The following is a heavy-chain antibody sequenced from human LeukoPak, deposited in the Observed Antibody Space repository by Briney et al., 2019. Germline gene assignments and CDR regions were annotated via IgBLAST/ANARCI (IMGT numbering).Heavy chain of an antibody. D-gene: IGHD6-13*01. CDR3: AREGAIAAAGLDAFDI. J-gene: IGHJ3*02. CDR1: GGTFSSYA. V-gene: IGHV1-69*06. CDR2: IIPIFGTA. Sequence: GASVKVSCKASGGTFSSYAISWVRQAPGQGLEWMGGIIPIFGTANYAQKFQGRVTITADKSTSTAYMELSSLRSEDTAVYYCAREGAIAAAGLDAFDIWGQGTMVTVSS.